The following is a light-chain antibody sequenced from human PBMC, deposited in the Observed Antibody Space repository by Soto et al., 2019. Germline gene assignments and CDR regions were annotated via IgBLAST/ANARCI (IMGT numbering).Light chain of an antibody. V-gene: IGKV3-20*01. CDR1: QSVSSSY. CDR2: GAS. Sequence: EIVLTQSPGTLSLSPGERATLSCRASQSVSSSYLAWYQQKPGQAPRLLIYGASSRATGIPDRFSGSGSGTDFTLTISRLEPEDVAVYYCQQYGISPRLTFGGGTKVEIK. J-gene: IGKJ4*01. CDR3: QQYGISPRLT.